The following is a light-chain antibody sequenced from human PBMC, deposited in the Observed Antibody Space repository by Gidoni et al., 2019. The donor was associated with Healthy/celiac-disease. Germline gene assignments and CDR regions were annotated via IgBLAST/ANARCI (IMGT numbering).Light chain of an antibody. V-gene: IGKV1-39*01. CDR3: QQSYSTPLT. Sequence: DIQMTQSPSSLSASVGDRVTITCRASQRISTFLNWYQQRPGKAPKLLIYAASNLQRGVPSRFSGRGSGTDFTLTISSLQPEDFATYYCQQSYSTPLTFGGGTKVEI. J-gene: IGKJ4*01. CDR1: QRISTF. CDR2: AAS.